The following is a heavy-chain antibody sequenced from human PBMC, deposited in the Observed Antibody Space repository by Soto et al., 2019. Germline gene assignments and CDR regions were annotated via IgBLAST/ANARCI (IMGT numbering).Heavy chain of an antibody. J-gene: IGHJ6*02. D-gene: IGHD6-13*01. CDR3: AGRPKAAARPRSGWTPPPPHYYYGMDV. Sequence: QVQLVQSGAEVKKPGSSVKVSCKASGGTFSSYAISWVRQAPGQGLEWMGGIIPIFGTANYAQKFQGRVTITGDESKSPGYMEPSRLGTEDKAGYYLAGRPKAAARPRSGWTPPPPHYYYGMDVWGQGTTVTVSS. CDR1: GGTFSSYA. V-gene: IGHV1-69*01. CDR2: IIPIFGTA.